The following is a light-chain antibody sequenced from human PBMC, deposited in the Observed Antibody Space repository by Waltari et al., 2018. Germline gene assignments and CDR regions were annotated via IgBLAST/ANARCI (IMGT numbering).Light chain of an antibody. CDR2: AAS. Sequence: DIQMTQSPSSLSASVAARGTLTCRASQGIGNSLAWYQQKPGRAPKLLIYAASSLQSGVPSRFSGSGSGTDFALTISSLQPEDVATYYCQKYDSAPVAFGPGTRVDIK. CDR1: QGIGNS. J-gene: IGKJ3*01. CDR3: QKYDSAPVA. V-gene: IGKV1-27*01.